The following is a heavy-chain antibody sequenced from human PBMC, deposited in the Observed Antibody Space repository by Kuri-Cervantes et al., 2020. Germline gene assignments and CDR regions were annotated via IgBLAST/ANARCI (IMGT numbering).Heavy chain of an antibody. Sequence: GESLKISCTASGFTFGDYAMSWFRQAPGKGLEWVGFIRSKAYGGTTEYAASVKGRFTISRDDSKNSLYLQMTSLRTEDTAVYYCTGAFKEYRSGKYYGLFDYWGQGTLVTVSS. CDR2: IRSKAYGGTT. J-gene: IGHJ4*02. D-gene: IGHD1-26*01. CDR3: TGAFKEYRSGKYYGLFDY. CDR1: GFTFGDYA. V-gene: IGHV3-49*03.